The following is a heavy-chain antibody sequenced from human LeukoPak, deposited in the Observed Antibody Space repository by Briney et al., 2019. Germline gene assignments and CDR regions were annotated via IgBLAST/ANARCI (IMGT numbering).Heavy chain of an antibody. V-gene: IGHV1-2*02. CDR1: GYTFTGFY. J-gene: IGHJ1*01. D-gene: IGHD5-12*01. CDR3: ARGIRWLRFTIRTEYFQH. Sequence: ASVKGSCKASGYTFTGFYLHWVRQAPGQGLEWVGWINPNSGGTNSAQTFQGRVTMTRDTSISTAYMELSRLRSDDTAIYYCARGIRWLRFTIRTEYFQHWGQGTLVTVSS. CDR2: INPNSGGT.